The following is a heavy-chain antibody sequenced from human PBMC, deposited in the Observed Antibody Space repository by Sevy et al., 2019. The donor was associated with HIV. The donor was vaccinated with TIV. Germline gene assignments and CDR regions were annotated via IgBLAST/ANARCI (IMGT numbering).Heavy chain of an antibody. CDR3: ARASSSVDTAMDLLDY. D-gene: IGHD5-18*01. CDR2: ISSSSSYI. Sequence: GGSPRLSCAASGFTFSSYSMNWVRQAPGKGLEWVSSISSSSSYIYYADSVKGRFTISRDNAKNSLYLQMNSLRAEDTAVYYCARASSSVDTAMDLLDYWGQGTLVTVSS. J-gene: IGHJ4*02. CDR1: GFTFSSYS. V-gene: IGHV3-21*01.